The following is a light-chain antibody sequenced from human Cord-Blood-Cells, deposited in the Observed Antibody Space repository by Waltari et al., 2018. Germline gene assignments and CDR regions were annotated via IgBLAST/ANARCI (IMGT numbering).Light chain of an antibody. J-gene: IGKJ1*01. CDR2: WAS. CDR3: QQYYSTPRT. V-gene: IGKV4-1*01. Sequence: DIVMPQSPDSLPVSLGEWATINCKSSQSVLYSSNNKNYLAWYQQKPGQPPKLLIYWASTRESGVPDRFSGSGSGTDFTLTISSLQAEDVAVYYCQQYYSTPRTFGQGTKVEIK. CDR1: QSVLYSSNNKNY.